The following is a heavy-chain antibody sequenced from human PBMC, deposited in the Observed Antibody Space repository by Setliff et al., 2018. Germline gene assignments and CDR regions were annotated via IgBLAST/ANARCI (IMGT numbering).Heavy chain of an antibody. Sequence: ASVKVSCKASGGTFSSYAISWVRKAPGQGLEWMGGIIPIFGTANYAQKFQGRVTITADESTSTAYMELSRLRSEDTAVYYCAISTIFGVVSPTPDAFDIWGQGTMVTVSS. V-gene: IGHV1-69*13. J-gene: IGHJ3*02. D-gene: IGHD3-3*01. CDR2: IIPIFGTA. CDR3: AISTIFGVVSPTPDAFDI. CDR1: GGTFSSYA.